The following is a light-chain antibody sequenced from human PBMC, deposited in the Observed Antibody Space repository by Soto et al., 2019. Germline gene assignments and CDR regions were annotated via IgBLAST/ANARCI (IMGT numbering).Light chain of an antibody. CDR2: DTS. V-gene: IGKV3-11*01. CDR1: QSVSSN. J-gene: IGKJ2*01. CDR3: QQRSNWPPYT. Sequence: EIVLTQSPATLSLSPGERATLSCRASQSVSSNLAWYQQKPGQAPRLLIYDTSNRATGIPARFSGSGSGTDFPLTISSLGPEDFAVYYCQQRSNWPPYTFGQGTKLEIK.